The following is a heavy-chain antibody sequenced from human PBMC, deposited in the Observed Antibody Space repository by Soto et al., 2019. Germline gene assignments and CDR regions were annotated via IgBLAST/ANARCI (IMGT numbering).Heavy chain of an antibody. J-gene: IGHJ4*02. CDR1: GDTFTSYG. CDR3: ARSPLYDSSGYRYFDY. D-gene: IGHD3-22*01. V-gene: IGHV1-18*01. Sequence: ASLKVSCKASGDTFTSYGISWVRQAPGQGLEWMGWSSAYNGNTNYAQKLQGRVTMTTDTSTSTAYMELRSLRSDDTAVYYCARSPLYDSSGYRYFDYWGQGTLVTVSS. CDR2: SSAYNGNT.